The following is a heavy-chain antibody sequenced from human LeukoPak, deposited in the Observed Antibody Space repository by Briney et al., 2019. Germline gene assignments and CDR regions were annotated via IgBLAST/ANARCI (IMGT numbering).Heavy chain of an antibody. CDR3: ARATESTSGSTAC. CDR1: GFTFSSYS. V-gene: IGHV3-21*01. CDR2: ISSSSSYI. D-gene: IGHD3-10*01. Sequence: GGSLRLSCAASGFTFSSYSMNWVRQAPGKGLEWVSSISSSSSYIYYADSVKGRFTISRDNAKNSLYLQMNSLRAEDTAVYYCARATESTSGSTACWGQGTLVTVSS. J-gene: IGHJ4*02.